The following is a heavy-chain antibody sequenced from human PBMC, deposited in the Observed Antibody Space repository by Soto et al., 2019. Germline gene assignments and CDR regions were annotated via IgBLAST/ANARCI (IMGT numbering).Heavy chain of an antibody. D-gene: IGHD3-10*01. Sequence: GASVKVSCKASGYTFTSYGISWVRQAPGQGLEWMGWISAYNGNTNYAQKLQGRVTMTTDTSTSTAYMELRSLRSDDTAVYYCARVPVRGGWPRDVFDIWGQGTMVTVS. J-gene: IGHJ3*02. CDR3: ARVPVRGGWPRDVFDI. CDR1: GYTFTSYG. CDR2: ISAYNGNT. V-gene: IGHV1-18*01.